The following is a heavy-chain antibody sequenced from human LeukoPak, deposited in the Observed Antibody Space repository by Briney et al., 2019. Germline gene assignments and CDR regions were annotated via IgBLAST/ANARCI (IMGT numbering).Heavy chain of an antibody. V-gene: IGHV3-23*01. J-gene: IGHJ3*02. CDR3: AKGHSSLPGLDAFDI. D-gene: IGHD6-6*01. Sequence: GGSLRLSCAASGFTFSSYAMSWVRQAPGKGLEWVSAISGSGGSTYYADSVEGRFTISRDNSKNTLYLQMNSLRAEDTAVYYCAKGHSSLPGLDAFDIWGQGTMVTVSS. CDR2: ISGSGGST. CDR1: GFTFSSYA.